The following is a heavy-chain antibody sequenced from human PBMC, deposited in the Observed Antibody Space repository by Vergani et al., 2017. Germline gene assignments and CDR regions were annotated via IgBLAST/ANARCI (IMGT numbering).Heavy chain of an antibody. CDR2: IYYSGST. CDR3: ARQPPRGEQLNEFDY. CDR1: GGSISSSSYY. Sequence: QLQLQESGPGLVKPSETLSLTCTVSGGSISSSSYYWGWIRQPPGKGLEWIGSIYYSGSTYYNPSLKSRVTISVDTSKNQFSLKLSSVTAADTAVYYCARQPPRGEQLNEFDYWGQGTLVTGSS. V-gene: IGHV4-39*01. J-gene: IGHJ4*02. D-gene: IGHD6-6*01.